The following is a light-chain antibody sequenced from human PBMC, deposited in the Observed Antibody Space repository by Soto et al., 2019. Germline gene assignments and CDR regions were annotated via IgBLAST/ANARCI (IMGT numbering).Light chain of an antibody. CDR2: GAS. Sequence: EIVFTQSPGTLSLSPGERASLSCRASQSVSNNYLAWYQQKPGQAPRLLIYGASSRATGIPDRFSGSGSGTDFTLTISRLEPEDFAVYYCQQRSNWPPWTFGQGTKVDIK. J-gene: IGKJ1*01. V-gene: IGKV3D-20*02. CDR1: QSVSNNY. CDR3: QQRSNWPPWT.